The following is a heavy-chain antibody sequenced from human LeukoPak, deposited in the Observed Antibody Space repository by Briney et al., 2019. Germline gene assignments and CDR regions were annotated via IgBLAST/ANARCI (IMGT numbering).Heavy chain of an antibody. V-gene: IGHV3-23*01. CDR2: ISGSGYST. J-gene: IGHJ4*02. D-gene: IGHD3-22*01. CDR1: GFTFSSYA. CDR3: AKPPYGNSDYYPFDS. Sequence: GGSLRLSCAASGFTFSSYAMSWVRQAPGKGLEWGSAISGSGYSTYYADSVKGRFTISRDNSKNTLYLQVNSLRAEDTAVYYCAKPPYGNSDYYPFDSWGQGTLVSVSS.